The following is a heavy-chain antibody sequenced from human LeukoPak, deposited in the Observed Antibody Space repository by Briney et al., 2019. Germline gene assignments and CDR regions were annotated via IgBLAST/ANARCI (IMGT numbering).Heavy chain of an antibody. Sequence: ASVKVSCKASEYTFTNYFIHWVRQAPGQGLEWMGGIIPIFGTANYAQKFQGRVTITADKSTSTAYMELSSLRSEDTAVYYCARNRLTVTTPFDYWGQGTLVTVSS. D-gene: IGHD4-17*01. CDR1: EYTFTNYF. J-gene: IGHJ4*02. CDR3: ARNRLTVTTPFDY. V-gene: IGHV1-69*06. CDR2: IIPIFGTA.